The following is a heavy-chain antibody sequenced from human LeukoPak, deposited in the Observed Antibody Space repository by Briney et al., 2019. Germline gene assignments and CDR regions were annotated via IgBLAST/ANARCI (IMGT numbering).Heavy chain of an antibody. CDR1: GYTFTNND. CDR3: ARGNAVSGDY. V-gene: IGHV1-8*01. D-gene: IGHD6-19*01. Sequence: ASVRVSCKASGYTFTNNDINWVRQATGQGREWLGWMSPKNGNTGYAQKFHDRVALTRDTSISTAYLELSSLTDDDTAIYYCARGNAVSGDYWGQGTLVTVSA. CDR2: MSPKNGNT. J-gene: IGHJ4*02.